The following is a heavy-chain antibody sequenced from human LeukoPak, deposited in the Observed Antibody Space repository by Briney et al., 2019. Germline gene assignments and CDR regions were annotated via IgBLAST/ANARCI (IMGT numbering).Heavy chain of an antibody. J-gene: IGHJ4*02. Sequence: PGGSLRLSCVASGFNFSTYSMNWVRQTPGKGPEWVSYITRSSSTIYYADSVKGRFTISRDNAKNSLYLQMNSLRAEDTAVYYCARGSEPVWFGEGVFDYWGQGTLVTVSS. CDR2: ITRSSSTI. CDR1: GFNFSTYS. V-gene: IGHV3-48*04. D-gene: IGHD3-10*01. CDR3: ARGSEPVWFGEGVFDY.